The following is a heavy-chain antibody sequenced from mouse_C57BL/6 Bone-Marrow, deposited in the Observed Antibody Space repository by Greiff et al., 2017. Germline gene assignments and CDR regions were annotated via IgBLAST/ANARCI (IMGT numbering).Heavy chain of an antibody. V-gene: IGHV1-80*01. D-gene: IGHD2-4*01. CDR1: GYAFSSYW. CDR3: ARERDDYDGGGY. Sequence: VKVVESGAELVKPGASVKISCKASGYAFSSYWMNWVKQRPGKGLEWIGQIYPGDGDTNYNGKFKGKATLTADKSSSTAYMQLSSLTSEDSAVYFCARERDDYDGGGYWGQGTTLTVSS. J-gene: IGHJ2*01. CDR2: IYPGDGDT.